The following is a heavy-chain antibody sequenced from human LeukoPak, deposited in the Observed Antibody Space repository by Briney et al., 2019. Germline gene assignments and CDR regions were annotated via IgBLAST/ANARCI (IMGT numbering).Heavy chain of an antibody. CDR1: GFTFSSYA. Sequence: PGGSLRLSCAASGFTFSSYAMHWVRQAPGKGLEYVSAISSNGGSTYYANSVKGRFTISRDNSKNTLYLQMNSLRAEDKAVYYCASSSVTTVTTSRYYYMDVWGKGTTVTVSS. D-gene: IGHD4-17*01. V-gene: IGHV3-64*01. CDR2: ISSNGGST. J-gene: IGHJ6*03. CDR3: ASSSVTTVTTSRYYYMDV.